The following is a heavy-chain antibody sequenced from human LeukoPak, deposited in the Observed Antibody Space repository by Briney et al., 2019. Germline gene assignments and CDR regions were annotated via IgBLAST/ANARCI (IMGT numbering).Heavy chain of an antibody. J-gene: IGHJ4*02. CDR1: GYSISSGYY. Sequence: SETLSLTCAGSGYSISSGYYWGWIRQPPGKGLEWIGSMFHSGSTYYNPSLKSRVTISVDKSKNHFSLKLSSVTAADTAVYYCARSLSRGYSGFRVSPFDYWGQGTLVTVSS. D-gene: IGHD5-12*01. CDR2: MFHSGST. V-gene: IGHV4-38-2*01. CDR3: ARSLSRGYSGFRVSPFDY.